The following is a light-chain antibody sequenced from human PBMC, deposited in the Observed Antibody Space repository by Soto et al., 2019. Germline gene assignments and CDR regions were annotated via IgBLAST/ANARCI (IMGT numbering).Light chain of an antibody. CDR3: QRTYITPWT. CDR2: AAS. CDR1: QSISTH. J-gene: IGKJ1*01. V-gene: IGKV1-39*01. Sequence: DIQMTQSPSSLSASVGDRVTITCRASQSISTHLSWYQQKPGKAPNLLIYAASSLQSGVPSRFSGSGSGTDFTLTISSLQPEDFATYYCQRTYITPWTFGQGTKVEI.